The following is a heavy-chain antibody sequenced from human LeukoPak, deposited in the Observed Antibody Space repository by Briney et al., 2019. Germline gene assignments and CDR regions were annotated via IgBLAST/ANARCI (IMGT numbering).Heavy chain of an antibody. CDR1: GGSISSGGYY. Sequence: SQTLSLTCTVSGGSISSGGYYWSWIHQHPRKGLEWIGYIYYSGSTYYNPSLRSRVTISVDTSKNQFSLKLSSVTAADTAVYYCARDRYCGGDCYYFDYWGQGTLVTVSS. CDR3: ARDRYCGGDCYYFDY. J-gene: IGHJ4*02. D-gene: IGHD2-21*02. CDR2: IYYSGST. V-gene: IGHV4-31*03.